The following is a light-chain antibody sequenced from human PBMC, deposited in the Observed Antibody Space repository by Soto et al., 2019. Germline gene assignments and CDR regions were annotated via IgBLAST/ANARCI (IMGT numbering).Light chain of an antibody. V-gene: IGKV3-20*01. Sequence: EIVLTQSPGTLSLSPGERATLSCRASQSVSSNYLAWYQQKPGQAPRLLIYGTSFRATGIPDRFGGSGSVTDFTLTISRLEPEDFAVYYCQQYGSSPGSTFGGGTKVDIK. CDR3: QQYGSSPGST. CDR2: GTS. J-gene: IGKJ4*01. CDR1: QSVSSNY.